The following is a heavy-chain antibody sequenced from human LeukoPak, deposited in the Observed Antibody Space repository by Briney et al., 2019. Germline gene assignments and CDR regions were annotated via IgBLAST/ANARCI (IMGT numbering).Heavy chain of an antibody. J-gene: IGHJ5*02. D-gene: IGHD1-26*01. CDR2: ISTSSATI. CDR3: VRKTVGAQNWFGP. Sequence: GGSLRLSCAASGCTFSSYEMNWFRQAPGKGLEWLSYISTSSATIKYADSVKGRFTISRDNAKNSLYLQMNNLRAEDSAVYYCVRKTVGAQNWFGPWGQGTLVSVSS. V-gene: IGHV3-48*03. CDR1: GCTFSSYE.